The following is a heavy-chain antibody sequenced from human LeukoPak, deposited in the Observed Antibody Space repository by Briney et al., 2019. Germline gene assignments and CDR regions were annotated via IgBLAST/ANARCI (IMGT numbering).Heavy chain of an antibody. D-gene: IGHD3-3*01. Sequence: GGSLRLSCAASGFTFSSYAMHWVRQAPGKGLEYVSAISSNGGSTYYANSVKGRFTISRDNSKNTLYLRMGSLRAEDMAVYYCARERRTEVLRFLEWLPPRDAFDIWGQGTMVTVSS. CDR3: ARERRTEVLRFLEWLPPRDAFDI. CDR2: ISSNGGST. CDR1: GFTFSSYA. J-gene: IGHJ3*02. V-gene: IGHV3-64*01.